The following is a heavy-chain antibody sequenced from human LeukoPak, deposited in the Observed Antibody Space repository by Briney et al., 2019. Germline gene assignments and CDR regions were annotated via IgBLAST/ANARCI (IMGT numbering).Heavy chain of an antibody. V-gene: IGHV1-18*01. CDR3: AREGAGSGWPDY. CDR1: GYTFINYG. CDR2: INGYNGNT. Sequence: GASVKVSCKASGYTFINYGISWVRQAPGQGLEWMGWINGYNGNTNYAQKLQGRVSMTTDTSTNTDYMELRSLRSDDTAEYYCAREGAGSGWPDYWGQGTLVTVSS. J-gene: IGHJ4*02. D-gene: IGHD6-19*01.